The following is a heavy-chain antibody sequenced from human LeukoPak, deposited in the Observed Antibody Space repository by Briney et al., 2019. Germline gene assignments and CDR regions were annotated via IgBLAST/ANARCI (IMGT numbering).Heavy chain of an antibody. CDR1: GHTFSNYY. CDR2: INPNSGGT. J-gene: IGHJ4*02. CDR3: ARYYYDSSGYYYRFDY. V-gene: IGHV1-2*02. D-gene: IGHD3-22*01. Sequence: ASVKVSCKASGHTFSNYYMHWVRQAPGQGLEWMGWINPNSGGTNYAQKFQGRVTMTSDTSISTAYMELSRLRSDDTAVYYCARYYYDSSGYYYRFDYWGQGTLVTVSS.